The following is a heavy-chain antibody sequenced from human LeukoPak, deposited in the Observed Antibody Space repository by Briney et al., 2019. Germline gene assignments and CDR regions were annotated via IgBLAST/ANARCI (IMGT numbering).Heavy chain of an antibody. J-gene: IGHJ4*02. CDR2: ISWDGGST. CDR1: GFTFDDYA. V-gene: IGHV3-43D*03. Sequence: LAGGSLRLSCAASGFTFDDYAMHWVRQAPGKGLEWVSLISWDGGSTYYADSVKGRFTISRDNSKNSLYLQMNSLRAEDTALYYCAKNSMITFGGVTPPEYYFDYWGQGTLVTVSS. D-gene: IGHD3-16*01. CDR3: AKNSMITFGGVTPPEYYFDY.